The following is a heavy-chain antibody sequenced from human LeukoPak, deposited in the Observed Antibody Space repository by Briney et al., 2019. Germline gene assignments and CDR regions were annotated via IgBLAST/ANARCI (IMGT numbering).Heavy chain of an antibody. CDR2: IYHSGST. CDR1: GGSISSSNW. D-gene: IGHD3-10*01. Sequence: NPSETLSLTCAVSGGSISSSNWWSWVRQPPGKGLEWIGEIYHSGSTNYNPSLKSRVTISVDKSKNQFSLKLSSVTAADTAVYYCAKAAYYYGSGSYFWFDYWGQGTLVTVSS. CDR3: AKAAYYYGSGSYFWFDY. V-gene: IGHV4-4*02. J-gene: IGHJ4*02.